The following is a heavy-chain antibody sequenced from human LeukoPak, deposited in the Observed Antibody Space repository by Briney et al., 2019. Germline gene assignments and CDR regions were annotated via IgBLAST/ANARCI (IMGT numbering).Heavy chain of an antibody. V-gene: IGHV1-18*01. CDR1: GYTFTNYG. D-gene: IGHD3-22*01. CDR3: ARSGVGYFYDNTGYHPLDY. CDR2: ISAYTGNT. Sequence: GASVKVSCKASGYTFTNYGISWVRQAPGQGLEWMGWISAYTGNTNYAQNFQGRVTMTTDTSTSTAFMELRSLRSDDTAVYYCARSGVGYFYDNTGYHPLDYWGQGTLVTVSS. J-gene: IGHJ4*02.